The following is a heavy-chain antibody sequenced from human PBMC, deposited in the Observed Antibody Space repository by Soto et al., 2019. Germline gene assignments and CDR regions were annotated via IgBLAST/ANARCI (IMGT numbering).Heavy chain of an antibody. CDR3: ARGSLDYGDYFDY. Sequence: SEILSLTWTVFDGSISSHYCRWIRQPPGKGLEWIGYIYYSGSTNYNPSLKSRVTISVDTSKNQFSLKLSSVTAADTAVYYCARGSLDYGDYFDYWGQGTLVNVSS. CDR2: IYYSGST. CDR1: DGSISSHY. V-gene: IGHV4-59*08. D-gene: IGHD4-17*01. J-gene: IGHJ4*02.